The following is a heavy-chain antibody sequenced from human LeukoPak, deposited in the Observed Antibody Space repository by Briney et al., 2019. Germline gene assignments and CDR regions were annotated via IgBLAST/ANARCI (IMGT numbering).Heavy chain of an antibody. J-gene: IGHJ5*02. CDR1: GYTFTSYG. CDR2: ISAYNGNT. Sequence: GSSVKVSCKASGYTFTSYGISWVRQAPGQGLEWMGWISAYNGNTNYAQKLQGRVTMTTDTSTSTAYMELRSLRSDDTAVYYCARSVGGSGSYWFDPWGQGTLVTVSS. D-gene: IGHD3-10*01. CDR3: ARSVGGSGSYWFDP. V-gene: IGHV1-18*01.